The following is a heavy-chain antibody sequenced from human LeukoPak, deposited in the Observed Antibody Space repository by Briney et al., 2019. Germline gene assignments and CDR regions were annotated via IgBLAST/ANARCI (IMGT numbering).Heavy chain of an antibody. CDR3: ARDLAENYFDY. CDR2: IYYSGST. CDR1: GGSISSYY. V-gene: IGHV4-59*01. J-gene: IGHJ4*02. D-gene: IGHD3-16*01. Sequence: SETLSLTCTVSGGSISSYYWSWIRQPPGKGLEWIGYIYYSGSTNYNPSLESRVTISVDTSKNQFSLKLSSVTAADTAVYYCARDLAENYFDYWGQGTLVTVSS.